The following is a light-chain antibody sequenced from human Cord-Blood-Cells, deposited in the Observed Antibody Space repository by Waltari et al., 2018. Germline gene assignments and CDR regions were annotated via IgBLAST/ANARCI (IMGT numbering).Light chain of an antibody. J-gene: IGKJ4*01. V-gene: IGKV3-20*01. CDR2: GSS. CDR3: QQCGSSLS. CDR1: QSVSSSY. Sequence: EIVLTQSPGTLSLSPGERATLSCRASQSVSSSYLAWHQQNPDPPPSLLIDGSSSRATIPPGCCSGRACGTFFLLIISILAADFSVEYYRQQCGSSLSFGGESEVQI.